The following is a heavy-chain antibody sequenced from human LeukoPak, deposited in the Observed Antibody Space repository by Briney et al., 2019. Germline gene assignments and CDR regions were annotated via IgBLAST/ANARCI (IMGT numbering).Heavy chain of an antibody. Sequence: GASVKVSCKASGYSFTSYGISWVRQAPGQGLEWMGWISAYNGNTNYAQKVQGRVTMTTDTSTSTVYMELSSLRSEDTAVYYCARSQGGAYSYGTDYWGQGTLVTVSS. CDR1: GYSFTSYG. J-gene: IGHJ4*02. CDR2: ISAYNGNT. CDR3: ARSQGGAYSYGTDY. V-gene: IGHV1-18*01. D-gene: IGHD5-18*01.